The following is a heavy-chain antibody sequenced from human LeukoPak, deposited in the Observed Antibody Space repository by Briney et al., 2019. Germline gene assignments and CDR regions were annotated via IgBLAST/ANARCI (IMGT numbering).Heavy chain of an antibody. D-gene: IGHD6-13*01. CDR3: ARAEQQLVPVY. J-gene: IGHJ4*02. CDR2: INPSGGST. CDR1: GYTFTSYY. V-gene: IGHV1-46*01. Sequence: ASVKVSCKASGYTFTSYYIHWVRQAPGQGLQCMGIINPSGGSTTYAQKFQGRVTMTRDTSTSTVYMELSSLRSEDTAVYYCARAEQQLVPVYWGQGTLVTVSS.